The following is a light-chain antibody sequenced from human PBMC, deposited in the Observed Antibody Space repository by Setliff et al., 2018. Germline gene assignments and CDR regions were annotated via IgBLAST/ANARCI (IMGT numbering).Light chain of an antibody. V-gene: IGKV4-1*01. Sequence: DIVMTQSPDSLAVSLGERATINCKSSQGVLYSSSNKNYLAWYQQKPGQPPKLLISWASTRESGVPDRFSGSGSGTDFTLTISSLQAEDVAVYYCQQYYTTHPTFGQGTKVDIK. CDR2: WAS. J-gene: IGKJ1*01. CDR1: QGVLYSSSNKNY. CDR3: QQYYTTHPT.